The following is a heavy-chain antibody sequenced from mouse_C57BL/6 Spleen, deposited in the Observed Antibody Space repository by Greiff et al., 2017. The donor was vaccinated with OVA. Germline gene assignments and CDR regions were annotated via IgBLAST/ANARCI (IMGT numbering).Heavy chain of an antibody. CDR3: ARGSRGFAY. CDR1: GFTFSDYG. Sequence: DVMLVESGGGLVKPGGSLKLSCAASGFTFSDYGMHWVRQAPEKGLEWVAYISSGSSTISYADTVKGRFTISRDNAKNTLFLQMTSLRSEDTAMYYCARGSRGFAYWGQGTLVTVSA. J-gene: IGHJ3*01. CDR2: ISSGSSTI. V-gene: IGHV5-17*01.